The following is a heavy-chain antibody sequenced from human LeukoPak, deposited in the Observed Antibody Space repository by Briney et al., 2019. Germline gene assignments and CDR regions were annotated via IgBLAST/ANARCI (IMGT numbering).Heavy chain of an antibody. Sequence: SETLSLTCAVYGGSFSGYYWSWIRQPPGKGLEWIGEINHSGSTNYNPSLKSRVTISVDTSKNQFSLKLSSVTAADTAVYYCARDRDSGYYYDSSGYCLDYWGQGTLVTVSS. CDR1: GGSFSGYY. CDR2: INHSGST. J-gene: IGHJ4*02. V-gene: IGHV4-34*01. D-gene: IGHD3-22*01. CDR3: ARDRDSGYYYDSSGYCLDY.